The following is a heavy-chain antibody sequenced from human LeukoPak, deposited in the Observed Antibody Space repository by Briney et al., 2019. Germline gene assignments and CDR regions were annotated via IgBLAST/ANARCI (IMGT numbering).Heavy chain of an antibody. V-gene: IGHV4-38-2*01. J-gene: IGHJ5*02. D-gene: IGHD6-13*01. CDR1: GYSISSGYY. Sequence: PSQTLSLTCAVAGYSISSGYYWGWIRQPPGKGLEGIGSIYHSGNTYYNPSLKRRVTISVDTSKNQFSRKLSSVTAADTALYFCARERGGEYSSSWYYNWFDPWGQGTLVTVSS. CDR3: ARERGGEYSSSWYYNWFDP. CDR2: IYHSGNT.